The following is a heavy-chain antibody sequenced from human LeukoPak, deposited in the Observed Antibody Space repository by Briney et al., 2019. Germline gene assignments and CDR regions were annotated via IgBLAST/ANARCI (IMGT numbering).Heavy chain of an antibody. J-gene: IGHJ4*02. CDR1: GFNLSNNG. CDR2: ISYDGNKE. V-gene: IGHV3-30*18. Sequence: PGGSLRLSCEVSGFNLSNNGMHWVCQAPGKGLEWVAVISYDGNKEDYVDSVKGRFTISRDRSKNTVFLQMSSLRTEDTAVYYCVKGRLRYLDSWGQGTLVTVSS. CDR3: VKGRLRYLDS. D-gene: IGHD5/OR15-5a*01.